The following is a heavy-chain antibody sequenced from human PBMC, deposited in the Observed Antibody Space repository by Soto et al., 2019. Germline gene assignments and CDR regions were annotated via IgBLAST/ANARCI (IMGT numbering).Heavy chain of an antibody. CDR2: IIPIFGTA. Sequence: VASVKVSCKASGGTFSSYAISWVRQAPGQGLEWMGGIIPIFGTANYAQKFQGRVTITADESTSTAYMELSSLRSEDTAVYYCARVKTYYDFWSGYFDYWGQGTLVTVSS. J-gene: IGHJ4*02. V-gene: IGHV1-69*13. CDR1: GGTFSSYA. D-gene: IGHD3-3*01. CDR3: ARVKTYYDFWSGYFDY.